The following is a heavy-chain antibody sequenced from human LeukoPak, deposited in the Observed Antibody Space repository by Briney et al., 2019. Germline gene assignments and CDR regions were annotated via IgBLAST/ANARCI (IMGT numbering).Heavy chain of an antibody. Sequence: SETLSLTCSASGDSINTGGYYWGWVRQSPGKGLEWIGSIRFSGTTFYNPSFRGRVAISIDTSRNEFSLRVTSVTATDTAIYYCARQDDQDHGDPNWFDPWGRGILVTVSS. CDR2: IRFSGTT. V-gene: IGHV4-39*01. CDR1: GDSINTGGYY. D-gene: IGHD4-17*01. J-gene: IGHJ5*02. CDR3: ARQDDQDHGDPNWFDP.